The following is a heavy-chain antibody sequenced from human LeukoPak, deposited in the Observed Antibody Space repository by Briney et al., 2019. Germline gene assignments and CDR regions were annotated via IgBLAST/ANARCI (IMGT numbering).Heavy chain of an antibody. Sequence: SETLSLTCTVSGDSISRESWSWIRQASGKGLECIGYSYDSWRMNYNPSLQSRVTISLDTSKNRLSLQLNSVTAADTAVYYCARRIQLWSYWHFDLWGRGTLVTVTS. CDR3: ARRIQLWSYWHFDL. V-gene: IGHV4-4*08. CDR1: GDSISRES. CDR2: SYDSWRM. D-gene: IGHD1-1*01. J-gene: IGHJ2*01.